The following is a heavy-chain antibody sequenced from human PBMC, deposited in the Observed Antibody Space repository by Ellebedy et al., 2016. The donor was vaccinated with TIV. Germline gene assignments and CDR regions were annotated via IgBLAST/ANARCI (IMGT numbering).Heavy chain of an antibody. CDR3: AAGGSYGLFSFDY. J-gene: IGHJ4*02. V-gene: IGHV5-51*01. CDR2: IHPGDSDT. D-gene: IGHD5-18*01. Sequence: ASVKVSCKGSGYSFTSYWIGWVRQMPGKGLEWMGIIHPGDSDTRYSPSFQGQVTISADKSISTAYLQWSSLKASDTAMYYCAAGGSYGLFSFDYWGQGTLVTVSS. CDR1: GYSFTSYW.